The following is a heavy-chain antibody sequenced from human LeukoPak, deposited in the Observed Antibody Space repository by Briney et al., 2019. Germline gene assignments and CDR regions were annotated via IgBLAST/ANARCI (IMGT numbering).Heavy chain of an antibody. CDR3: TKDPNGDYVGAFEP. CDR2: ITGGHYPT. Sequence: GGSLRLSCAASGFSFSSFAMTWVRQAPGKGLEWVSSITGGHYPTYNTDSVKGRFTISRDNSKNTLYLQMHSLRADDTAVYYCTKDPNGDYVGAFEPWGQGTLVTVSS. J-gene: IGHJ5*02. D-gene: IGHD4-17*01. CDR1: GFSFSSFA. V-gene: IGHV3-23*01.